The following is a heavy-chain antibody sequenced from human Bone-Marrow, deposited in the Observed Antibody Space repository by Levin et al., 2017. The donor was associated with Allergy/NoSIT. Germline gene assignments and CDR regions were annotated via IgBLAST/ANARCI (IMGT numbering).Heavy chain of an antibody. D-gene: IGHD4-17*01. CDR2: ISYSGST. CDR3: ARDHGDSSDAFAI. V-gene: IGHV4-61*01. Sequence: SETLSLTCSVSGGSVRGENYYWSWIRQPPGKRLEWIGYISYSGSTTYSPSLESRVTISLGASENQFSLMLNSLTGADTAVYYCARDHGDSSDAFAIWGQGTMVTVSS. J-gene: IGHJ3*02. CDR1: GGSVRGENYY.